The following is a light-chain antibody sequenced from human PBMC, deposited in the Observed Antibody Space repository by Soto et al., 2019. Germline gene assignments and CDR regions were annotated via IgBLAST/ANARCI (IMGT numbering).Light chain of an antibody. Sequence: VLTQPASVSGSPGQSITISCTGTSSDVGAYNYASWYQQYPGKAPKLMIYGVSNRPSGVSNRFSGSKSGNTASLTISGLQADDEADYYCNSYAGSSYVFGTGTKVTVL. V-gene: IGLV2-14*01. CDR3: NSYAGSSYV. J-gene: IGLJ1*01. CDR1: SSDVGAYNY. CDR2: GVS.